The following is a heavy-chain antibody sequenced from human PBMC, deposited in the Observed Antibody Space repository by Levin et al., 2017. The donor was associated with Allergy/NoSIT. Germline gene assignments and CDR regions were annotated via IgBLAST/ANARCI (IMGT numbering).Heavy chain of an antibody. CDR3: AKDLGSVYYDILTGYDY. J-gene: IGHJ4*02. D-gene: IGHD3-9*01. CDR1: GFTFSSYA. Sequence: GGSLRLSCAASGFTFSSYAMSWVRQAPGKGLEWVSAISGSGGRTHYADSVKGRFTISRDNSKNTLYLQVNSLRAEDTAVYYCAKDLGSVYYDILTGYDYWGQGTLVTVSS. CDR2: ISGSGGRT. V-gene: IGHV3-23*01.